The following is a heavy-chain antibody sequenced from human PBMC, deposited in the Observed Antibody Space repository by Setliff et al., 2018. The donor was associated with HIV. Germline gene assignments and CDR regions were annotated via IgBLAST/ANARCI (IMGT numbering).Heavy chain of an antibody. D-gene: IGHD2-8*02. V-gene: IGHV1-24*01. CDR1: GYTVTELS. Sequence: GASVKVSCKVSGYTVTELSINWVRQAPGKGPEWMGGFDPEDNKIVYAQKFQGRVTMTTDTSTSTAYMELRNLRSDDTAVYYCARVQVGDPYYSYYYMDVWGEGTTVTVSS. CDR2: FDPEDNKI. CDR3: ARVQVGDPYYSYYYMDV. J-gene: IGHJ6*03.